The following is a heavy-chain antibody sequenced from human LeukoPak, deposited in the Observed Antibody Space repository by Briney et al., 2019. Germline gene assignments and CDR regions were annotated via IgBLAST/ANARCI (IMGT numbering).Heavy chain of an antibody. CDR2: INPSGGST. D-gene: IGHD7-27*01. V-gene: IGHV1-46*03. CDR3: ARDLDNGGLSN. Sequence: ASVKVSCKASGYTFTSYGISWVRQAPGQGLEWMGRINPSGGSTSYAQKFQGRVTMTRDTSTSTVYMELSSLRSEDTAVYYCARDLDNGGLSNWGQGTLVTVSS. CDR1: GYTFTSYG. J-gene: IGHJ4*02.